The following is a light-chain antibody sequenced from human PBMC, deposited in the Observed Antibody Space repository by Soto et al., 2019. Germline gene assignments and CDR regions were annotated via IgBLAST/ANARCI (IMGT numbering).Light chain of an antibody. V-gene: IGLV3-1*01. CDR1: KLGDRY. CDR3: CSYAGRSTWDVV. J-gene: IGLJ2*01. Sequence: SYELTQSPSVSVSPGQTASITCSGDKLGDRYASWYQQKPGQSPVLVMYQDTKRPSGIPERFSGSTSGNTVTLTISGTQAMDEADYYCCSYAGRSTWDVVFGGGTKLTVL. CDR2: QDT.